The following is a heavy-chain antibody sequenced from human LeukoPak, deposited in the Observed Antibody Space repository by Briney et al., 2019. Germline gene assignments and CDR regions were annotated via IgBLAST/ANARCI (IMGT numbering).Heavy chain of an antibody. V-gene: IGHV4-39*07. J-gene: IGHJ4*02. CDR1: GGSISSSTFY. CDR2: INHSGST. D-gene: IGHD3-9*01. Sequence: SETLSLTCTVSGGSISSSTFYWGWIRQPPGKGLEWIGEINHSGSTNYNPSLKSRVTISVDTSKNQFSLKLSSVTAADTAVYYCAREETRGAIYDYWGQGTLVTVSS. CDR3: AREETRGAIYDY.